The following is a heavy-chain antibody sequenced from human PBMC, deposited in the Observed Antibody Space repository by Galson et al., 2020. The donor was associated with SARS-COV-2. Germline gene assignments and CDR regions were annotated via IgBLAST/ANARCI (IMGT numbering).Heavy chain of an antibody. V-gene: IGHV3-30*02. CDR2: IRYDGSNK. CDR3: ANTQYGRDIYDFWSGYYTLYYYGMDV. J-gene: IGHJ6*02. Sequence: GGSLRLSCAASGFTFSSYGMHWVRQAPGKGLEWVAFIRYDGSNKYYADSVKGRFTISRDNSKNTLYLQMNSLGAEDTAVYYCANTQYGRDIYDFWSGYYTLYYYGMDVWGQGTTVTVSS. CDR1: GFTFSSYG. D-gene: IGHD3-3*01.